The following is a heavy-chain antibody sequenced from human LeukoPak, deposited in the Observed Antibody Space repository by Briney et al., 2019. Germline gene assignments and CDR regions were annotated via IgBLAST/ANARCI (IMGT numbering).Heavy chain of an antibody. CDR3: ARGGYSYGSSQPYYFDY. D-gene: IGHD5-18*01. CDR1: GGSVSSGSHY. V-gene: IGHV4-61*01. Sequence: PSETLSLTCTVSGGSVSSGSHYWSWIRQPPGKGLEWIGYIYYSGSTNYNPSLKSRVTISVDTSKNQFSLKLSSVTAADTAVYYCARGGYSYGSSQPYYFDYWGQGTLVTVSS. J-gene: IGHJ4*02. CDR2: IYYSGST.